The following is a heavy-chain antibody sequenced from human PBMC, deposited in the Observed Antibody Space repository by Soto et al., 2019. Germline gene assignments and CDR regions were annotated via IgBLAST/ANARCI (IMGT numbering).Heavy chain of an antibody. D-gene: IGHD3-3*01. CDR1: GGSIRSGGYY. CDR2: MFYSGSS. J-gene: IGHJ5*02. Sequence: PSETLSLTCTVSGGSIRSGGYYWSWIRQRPGKGLEWIAYMFYSGSSYYNPSLRSRVTISADTSNNQFSLKLDSVTAADTAVYYCARSVYHDFWRRNKWIDPWGQGTLVTLSS. V-gene: IGHV4-31*03. CDR3: ARSVYHDFWRRNKWIDP.